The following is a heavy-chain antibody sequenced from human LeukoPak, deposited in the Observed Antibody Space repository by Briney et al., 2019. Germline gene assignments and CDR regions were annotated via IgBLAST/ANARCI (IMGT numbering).Heavy chain of an antibody. CDR3: ARLLDNDSSGYPDTFDR. CDR1: GGSINSHF. CDR2: IYYSGST. J-gene: IGHJ3*02. Sequence: ETLSLTCTVSGGSINSHFWSWILQPPGKGLEWIGYIYYSGSTKYNPSLQSRVTISVDTSESNFSLKLTSVTAADTAVYYCARLLDNDSSGYPDTFDRWGQGTVVIVSS. D-gene: IGHD3-22*01. V-gene: IGHV4-59*11.